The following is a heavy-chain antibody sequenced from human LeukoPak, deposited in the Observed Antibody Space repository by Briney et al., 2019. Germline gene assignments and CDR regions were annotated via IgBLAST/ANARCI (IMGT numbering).Heavy chain of an antibody. D-gene: IGHD3-22*01. Sequence: SETLSLTCAVYGGSFSGCYWSWIRQPPGKGLEWIGEINHSGSTNYNPSLKSRVTISVDTSKNQFSLKLSSVTAADTAVYYCARGLTYYYDSSGSYTPSSYFDYGGQGPLVTVSS. CDR2: INHSGST. V-gene: IGHV4-34*01. CDR1: GGSFSGCY. J-gene: IGHJ4*02. CDR3: ARGLTYYYDSSGSYTPSSYFDY.